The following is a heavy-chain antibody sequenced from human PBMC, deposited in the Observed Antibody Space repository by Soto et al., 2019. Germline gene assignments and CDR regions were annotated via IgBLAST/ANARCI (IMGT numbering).Heavy chain of an antibody. V-gene: IGHV4-59*08. J-gene: IGHJ3*02. D-gene: IGHD4-4*01. CDR3: ARSSNYAFEAAFDI. CDR1: GGSISSYY. CDR2: IYYSGST. Sequence: SETLSLTCTVSGGSISSYYWSWIRQPPGKGLEWIGYIYYSGSTNYNPSLKSRVTISVDTSKNQFSLKLSSVTAADTAVYYCARSSNYAFEAAFDIWGQGTMVTVSS.